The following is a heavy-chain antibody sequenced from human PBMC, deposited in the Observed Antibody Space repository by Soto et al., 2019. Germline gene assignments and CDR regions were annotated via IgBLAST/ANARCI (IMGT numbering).Heavy chain of an antibody. CDR2: IYHSGST. D-gene: IGHD2-15*01. J-gene: IGHJ4*02. Sequence: QLQLQESGSGLVKPSQTLSLTCAVSGGSISSGGYSWSWIRQPPGKGLEWIGYIYHSGSTYYNPSLKSRVTISVDRSKNQFSLKLSSVTAADTAVYYCASSQPCSGGSCYFDYWGQGTLVTVSS. CDR1: GGSISSGGYS. CDR3: ASSQPCSGGSCYFDY. V-gene: IGHV4-30-2*01.